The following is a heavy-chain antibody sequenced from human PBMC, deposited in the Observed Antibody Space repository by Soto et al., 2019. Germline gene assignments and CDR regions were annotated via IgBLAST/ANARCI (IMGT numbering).Heavy chain of an antibody. CDR2: IWYDGSNK. Sequence: GGSLRLSCAASGFTFSSYGMHWVRQAPGKGLEWVAVIWYDGSNKYYADSVKGRFTISRDNSKNTLYLQMNSLRAEDTAVYYCARGWEWLLHPHGMDVWGQGTTVTVSS. J-gene: IGHJ6*02. V-gene: IGHV3-33*01. CDR1: GFTFSSYG. D-gene: IGHD3-3*01. CDR3: ARGWEWLLHPHGMDV.